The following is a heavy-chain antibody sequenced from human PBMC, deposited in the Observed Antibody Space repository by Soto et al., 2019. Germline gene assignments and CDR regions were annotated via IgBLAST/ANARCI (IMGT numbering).Heavy chain of an antibody. CDR2: ISFDGSNT. Sequence: QVQLVESGGGVVQPGRSLRLSCAASGFPFSDYAMHWVRQAPGKGLEWVAVISFDGSNTYYADSVKGRFTVSRDNSKHTLSLQMNSLRSDDTALYYCAKALRGVCDYWGQGALVTVSS. CDR3: AKALRGVCDY. J-gene: IGHJ4*02. CDR1: GFPFSDYA. V-gene: IGHV3-30*18. D-gene: IGHD2-8*01.